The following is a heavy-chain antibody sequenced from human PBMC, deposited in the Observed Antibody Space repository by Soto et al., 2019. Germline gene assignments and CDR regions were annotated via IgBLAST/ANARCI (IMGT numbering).Heavy chain of an antibody. CDR3: ARGPSMATFDP. CDR1: GGSISSYY. J-gene: IGHJ5*02. D-gene: IGHD3-10*01. Sequence: SETLSLTCTVFGGSISSYYWRWIRQPPGKGLEWIGYIYYSGSTNYNPSLKSRVTISVDTSKNQFSLKLSSVTAADTAVYYCARGPSMATFDPWGQGTLVTVSS. CDR2: IYYSGST. V-gene: IGHV4-59*01.